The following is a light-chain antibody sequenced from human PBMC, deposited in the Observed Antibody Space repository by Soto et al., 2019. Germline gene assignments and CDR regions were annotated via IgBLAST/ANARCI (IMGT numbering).Light chain of an antibody. CDR2: GAS. J-gene: IGKJ2*01. V-gene: IGKV3-20*01. CDR1: QSVSSTY. CDR3: QQYGNSPRYT. Sequence: EIVLTQSPGTLSLSPGERATLSCRASQSVSSTYLAWSQQKPGQAPRLLIYGASSRATGIPDRFSGSGYGTDFTLTISRLEPEDFAVYYCQQYGNSPRYTFGQGTKLEI.